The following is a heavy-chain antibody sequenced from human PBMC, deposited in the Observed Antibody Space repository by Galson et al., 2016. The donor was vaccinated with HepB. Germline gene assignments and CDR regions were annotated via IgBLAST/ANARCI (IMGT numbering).Heavy chain of an antibody. J-gene: IGHJ4*02. CDR1: GFTFITSS. Sequence: SLRLSCAASGFTFITSSMNWVRRAPGKGLEWVSSISGTGTYIDYAESVKGRFTISRDNAKNLLYLQMNSLRAEDTAVYYCARGSNYDILTGYLSWGQGTLVTVSS. V-gene: IGHV3-21*06. CDR3: ARGSNYDILTGYLS. CDR2: ISGTGTYI. D-gene: IGHD3-9*01.